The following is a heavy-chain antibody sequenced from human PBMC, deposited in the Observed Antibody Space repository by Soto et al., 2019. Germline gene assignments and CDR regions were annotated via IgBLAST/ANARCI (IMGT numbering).Heavy chain of an antibody. CDR1: GDTFSSYD. V-gene: IGHV1-8*01. J-gene: IGHJ6*02. CDR2: MNPNSGNT. CDR3: ARGRNGMDV. Sequence: QVQLVQSGAEVKKPGASVKVSCKASGDTFSSYDIKWVRQATGQGLEWMGWMNPNSGNTGYAQKFQGRVTMTRNTSRSTTYMELSSLRFEDTAVYYCARGRNGMDVWGQGTTVTVSS.